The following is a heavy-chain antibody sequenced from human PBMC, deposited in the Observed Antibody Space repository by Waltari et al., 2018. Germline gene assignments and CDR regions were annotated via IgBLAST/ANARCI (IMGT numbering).Heavy chain of an antibody. D-gene: IGHD4-17*01. V-gene: IGHV3-30-3*01. Sequence: QVQLVESGGGVVQPGRSLILSCAASGFTFSSYAMHWVRQAPGKGLEWVAVISYDGSNKYYADSVKGRFTISRDNSKNTLYLQMNSLRAEDTAVYYCARDGHAVTSAAFDYWGQGTLVTVSS. CDR1: GFTFSSYA. CDR2: ISYDGSNK. J-gene: IGHJ4*02. CDR3: ARDGHAVTSAAFDY.